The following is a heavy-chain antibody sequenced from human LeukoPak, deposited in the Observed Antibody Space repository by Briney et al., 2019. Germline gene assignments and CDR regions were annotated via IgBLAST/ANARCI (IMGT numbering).Heavy chain of an antibody. V-gene: IGHV3-23*01. CDR3: AKIPVSYSSGWSNFDY. CDR1: GFTFSSYA. D-gene: IGHD6-19*01. J-gene: IGHJ4*02. CDR2: ISGSGDST. Sequence: AGGSLRLSCAASGFTFSSYAMSWVRQAPGRGLEWVSGISGSGDSTNYADSVKGRFTSSRDNSKNTLFLQMNMLRAEDTAVYYCAKIPVSYSSGWSNFDYWGQGTLVTVSP.